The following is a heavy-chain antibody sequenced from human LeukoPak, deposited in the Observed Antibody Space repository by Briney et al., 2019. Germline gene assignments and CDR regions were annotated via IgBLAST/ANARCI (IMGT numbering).Heavy chain of an antibody. V-gene: IGHV3-30*18. Sequence: GRSLRLSCAASGFTFSSYGMHWVRQAPGKGLEWVAVISYDGSNKYYADSVKGRFTISRDNSKNTLYLQMNSLRAEDTAVYYCAKDPPSGSSTSFEYWGQGTLVTVSS. J-gene: IGHJ4*02. CDR2: ISYDGSNK. CDR1: GFTFSSYG. D-gene: IGHD6-6*01. CDR3: AKDPPSGSSTSFEY.